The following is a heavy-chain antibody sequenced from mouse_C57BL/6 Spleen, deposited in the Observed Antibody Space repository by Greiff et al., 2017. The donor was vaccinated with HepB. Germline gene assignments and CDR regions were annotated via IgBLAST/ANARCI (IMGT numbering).Heavy chain of an antibody. J-gene: IGHJ4*01. CDR1: GYTFTSYW. Sequence: QVQLQQPGAELVMPGASVKLSCKASGYTFTSYWMHWVKQKPGQGLEWIGEIDPSDSYTNYNQKFKGKSTLTVDKSSSTAYMQLSRLTSEDSAVYYCARGDYENALDDWGKGTSVTASS. V-gene: IGHV1-69*01. D-gene: IGHD2-4*01. CDR3: ARGDYENALDD. CDR2: IDPSDSYT.